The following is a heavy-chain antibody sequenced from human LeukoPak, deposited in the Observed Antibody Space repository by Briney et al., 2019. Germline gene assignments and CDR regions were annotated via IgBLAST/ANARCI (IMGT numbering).Heavy chain of an antibody. CDR1: GFTFSSYA. CDR2: ISYDGSNK. CDR3: LTKEHCSSTRCSGGLQYYYYYGMDV. V-gene: IGHV3-30-3*01. D-gene: IGHD2-2*01. J-gene: IGHJ6*02. Sequence: GGSLRLSCAASGFTFSSYAMHWVRQAPGKGLEWVAVISYDGSNKYYADSVKGRFTISRDNSKNTLYLQMNSLRDEDTAVYYCLTKEHCSSTRCSGGLQYYYYYGMDVWGQGTTVTVSS.